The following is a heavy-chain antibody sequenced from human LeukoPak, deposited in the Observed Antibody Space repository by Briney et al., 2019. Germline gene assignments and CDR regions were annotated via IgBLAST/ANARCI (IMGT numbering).Heavy chain of an antibody. CDR3: ASETTDDAFDI. CDR2: ISYDGSNK. V-gene: IGHV3-30-3*01. Sequence: GRSLRLSCAASGFTFSSYAMHWVRQAPGKGLEWVAVISYDGSNKYYADSVKGRFTISGDNSKNTLYLQMNSLRAEDTAVYHCASETTDDAFDIWGQGTMVTVSS. J-gene: IGHJ3*02. D-gene: IGHD4-17*01. CDR1: GFTFSSYA.